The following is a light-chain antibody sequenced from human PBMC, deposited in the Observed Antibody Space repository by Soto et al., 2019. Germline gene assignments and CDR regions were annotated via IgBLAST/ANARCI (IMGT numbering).Light chain of an antibody. CDR2: DAS. CDR1: QSVRTY. V-gene: IGKV3-11*01. J-gene: IGKJ1*01. CDR3: QQRSNWPVT. Sequence: EIVLTQSPATLSLSPGERATLSCRAVQSVRTYLAWYQQKPGRAPRLLIYDASSRATGIPARFSGSGSGTEFTLTISCLEPEDFAVYYCQQRSNWPVTFGQGTRVEIK.